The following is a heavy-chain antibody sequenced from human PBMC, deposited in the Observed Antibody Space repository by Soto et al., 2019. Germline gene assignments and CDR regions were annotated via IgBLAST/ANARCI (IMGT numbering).Heavy chain of an antibody. CDR1: GFTFSNAW. CDR3: TASTVNNWFDP. J-gene: IGHJ5*02. D-gene: IGHD4-17*01. V-gene: IGHV3-15*07. CDR2: IKSKTDGGTT. Sequence: EVPLVESGGGLVKPGGSLRLSCAASGFTFSNAWMNWVRQAPGKGLEWVGRIKSKTDGGTTDYAAPVKGRFTISRDDSKNTLYLQMNSLKTEDTAGYYCTASTVNNWFDPWGQGTLVTVSS.